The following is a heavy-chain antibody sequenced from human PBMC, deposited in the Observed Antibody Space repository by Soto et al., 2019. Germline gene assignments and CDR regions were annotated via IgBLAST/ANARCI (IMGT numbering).Heavy chain of an antibody. CDR1: GYTFTSYD. Sequence: QVQLVQSGAEVKKPGASVKVSCKASGYTFTSYDINWVRQATGQGLEWMGWMNPNSGNTGYAQKFQGRVTXSRXTXISTAYMELSSLRSEDTAVYYCARGRFYYDSSGRDYWGQGTLVTVSS. CDR2: MNPNSGNT. CDR3: ARGRFYYDSSGRDY. J-gene: IGHJ4*02. D-gene: IGHD3-22*01. V-gene: IGHV1-8*01.